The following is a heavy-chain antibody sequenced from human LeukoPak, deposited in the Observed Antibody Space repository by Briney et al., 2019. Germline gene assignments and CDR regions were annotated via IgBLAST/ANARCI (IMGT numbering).Heavy chain of an antibody. J-gene: IGHJ4*02. D-gene: IGHD5-12*01. CDR2: ISSNRRTI. CDR1: GFSLSTQE. CDR3: ARGSYTGFDLYFDY. V-gene: IGHV3-48*03. Sequence: GGSLRLSCATSGFSLSTQEMTWVRQAPGKGLEWVSYISSNRRTIYYADSVKGRFTMSRDNTRNSVFLQLNSLRVEDTGFYYCARGSYTGFDLYFDYWGQGTLVTVSS.